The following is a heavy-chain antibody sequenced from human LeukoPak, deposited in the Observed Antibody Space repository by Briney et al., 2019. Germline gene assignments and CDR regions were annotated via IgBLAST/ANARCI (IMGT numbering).Heavy chain of an antibody. J-gene: IGHJ3*02. V-gene: IGHV3-9*01. CDR2: INWNSGKI. D-gene: IGHD3-16*01. CDR3: VKGSMIKWEGVPHAFEI. CDR1: GFTFDDYA. Sequence: GGSLRLSCAASGFTFDDYAMHWVRQVPGKGLEWVSGINWNSGKIFYADAVKGRFTISRDNAKNSLYLQMNSLRAEDTAFYYCVKGSMIKWEGVPHAFEIWGQGTMVSVSS.